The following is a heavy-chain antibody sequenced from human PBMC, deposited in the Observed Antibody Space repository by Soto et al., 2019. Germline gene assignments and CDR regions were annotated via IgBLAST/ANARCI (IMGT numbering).Heavy chain of an antibody. D-gene: IGHD1-26*01. Sequence: SETLSLTCTVSGGSVSSGAHYWSWIRQHPGKGLEWIGYIYYSGSTYYNPSLKSRATISVDTSNDQFALKLSSVNAADTAVYYCARGMGGASQKNWYFDLWGRGTLFTVSS. V-gene: IGHV4-31*03. CDR1: GGSVSSGAHY. CDR2: IYYSGST. J-gene: IGHJ2*01. CDR3: ARGMGGASQKNWYFDL.